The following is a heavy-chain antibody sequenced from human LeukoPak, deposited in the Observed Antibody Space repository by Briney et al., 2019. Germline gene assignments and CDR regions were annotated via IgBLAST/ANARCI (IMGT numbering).Heavy chain of an antibody. CDR3: ARGTDGMATVFDY. V-gene: IGHV4-34*01. Sequence: SETLSLTCAVYGGSFSGHFWSWLRQTPEKGLQWIGEINHSETTSYNPSLKSGVSISADVSKNQFSLKLNSVTAADTALYYCARGTDGMATVFDYWGQGTLVTVSS. D-gene: IGHD5-24*01. CDR2: INHSETT. J-gene: IGHJ4*02. CDR1: GGSFSGHF.